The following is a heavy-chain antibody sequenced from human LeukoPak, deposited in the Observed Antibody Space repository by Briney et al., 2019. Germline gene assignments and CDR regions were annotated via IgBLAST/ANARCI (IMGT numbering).Heavy chain of an antibody. D-gene: IGHD3-3*01. V-gene: IGHV3-21*01. CDR1: GFTFSSYS. CDR2: ISSSSYI. Sequence: PGGSLRLSCAASGFTFSSYSMNWVRQAPGKGLEWVSSISSSSYIYYADSVKGRFTISRDNAKNSLYLQMNSLRAEDTAVYYCARDRGAYDFWSGLDYWGQGTLVTVSS. J-gene: IGHJ4*02. CDR3: ARDRGAYDFWSGLDY.